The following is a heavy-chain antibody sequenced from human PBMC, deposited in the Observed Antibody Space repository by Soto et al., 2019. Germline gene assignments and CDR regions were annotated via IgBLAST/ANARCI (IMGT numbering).Heavy chain of an antibody. Sequence: EVQLVESGGGLVKPGGSLRLSCAASGFTFSSYEMNWVRQAPGKGLEWLSYINSGSTTIYYADSVKGRFTISRDNAKNSLYLQTNSLRAEDTAVYYCVKAGGYCRTHDCYRGHYWGQGTLVTVSS. V-gene: IGHV3-48*03. J-gene: IGHJ4*02. CDR1: GFTFSSYE. D-gene: IGHD2-2*01. CDR2: INSGSTTI. CDR3: VKAGGYCRTHDCYRGHY.